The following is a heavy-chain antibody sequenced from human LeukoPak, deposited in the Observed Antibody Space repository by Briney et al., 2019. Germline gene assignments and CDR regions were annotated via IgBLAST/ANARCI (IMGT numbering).Heavy chain of an antibody. CDR3: ARLRAVAGTGFDY. CDR2: IYYSGST. CDR1: GGSISSYY. D-gene: IGHD6-19*01. Sequence: SEPLSLPCTVSGGSISSYYWSWIRQPPGKGLEWIGYIYYSGSTNYNPSLKSRVTISVDTSKNQFSLKLSSVTAADTAVYYCARLRAVAGTGFDYWGQGTLVTVSS. V-gene: IGHV4-59*08. J-gene: IGHJ4*02.